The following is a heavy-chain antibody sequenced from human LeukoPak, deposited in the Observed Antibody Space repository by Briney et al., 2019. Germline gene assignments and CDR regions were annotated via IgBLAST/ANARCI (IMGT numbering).Heavy chain of an antibody. Sequence: GGSLRLSCAASGFTFSSYAMHWVRQAPGKGLEWVALISYDGSSQTYADSVKGRFTISRDNSKNTLYLQINSLRGDDTAVYYCAKDVGYCSSTSCQYYFDYWGQGTLVTVSS. CDR1: GFTFSSYA. CDR2: ISYDGSSQ. CDR3: AKDVGYCSSTSCQYYFDY. D-gene: IGHD2-2*01. J-gene: IGHJ4*02. V-gene: IGHV3-30-3*01.